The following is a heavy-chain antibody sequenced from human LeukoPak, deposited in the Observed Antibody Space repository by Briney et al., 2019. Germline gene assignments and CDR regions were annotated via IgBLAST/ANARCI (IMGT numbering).Heavy chain of an antibody. V-gene: IGHV1-69*04. CDR1: GDNFSSYV. J-gene: IGHJ4*02. CDR2: IIPILGIA. CDR3: ARMMATVYFDY. Sequence: SVKVSCKASGDNFSSYVITWVRQAPGQGLEWMGRIIPILGIANYAQKFQGRVTITADKSTSTAYMELSSLRSEGTAVYYCARMMATVYFDYWGQGTLVTVSS. D-gene: IGHD5-24*01.